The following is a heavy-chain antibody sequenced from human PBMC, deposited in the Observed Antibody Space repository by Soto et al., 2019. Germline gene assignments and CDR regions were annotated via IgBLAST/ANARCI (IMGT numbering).Heavy chain of an antibody. V-gene: IGHV3-11*05. CDR3: ARDAEILTGSDAFDI. Sequence: QVQLVESGGGLVKPGGSLRLSCAVSGFTLSHYYMSWIRQCPGKGLEWVSYISGSRSYTNYADSEKCRFTISRDNAKNSLYQQTNSLRVEDRAVYYCARDAEILTGSDAFDIWGQGTMVTVSS. CDR2: ISGSRSYT. J-gene: IGHJ3*02. CDR1: GFTLSHYY. D-gene: IGHD3-9*01.